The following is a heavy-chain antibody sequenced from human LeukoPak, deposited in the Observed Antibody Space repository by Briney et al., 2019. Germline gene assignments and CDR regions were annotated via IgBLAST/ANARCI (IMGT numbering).Heavy chain of an antibody. Sequence: GGSLRLSCAASGFTFSSYGMRWVRQAPGKGLEWVAVISYDGSNKYYADSVKGRFTISRDNSKNTLYLQMNSLRAEDTAVYYCAKDGLTAIVVVAATPNYFDYWGQGTLVTVSS. CDR2: ISYDGSNK. D-gene: IGHD2-15*01. J-gene: IGHJ4*02. CDR3: AKDGLTAIVVVAATPNYFDY. V-gene: IGHV3-30*18. CDR1: GFTFSSYG.